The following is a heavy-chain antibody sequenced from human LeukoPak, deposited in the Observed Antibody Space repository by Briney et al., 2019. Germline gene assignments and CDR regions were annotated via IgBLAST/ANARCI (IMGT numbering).Heavy chain of an antibody. CDR2: IKSKTDGGTT. D-gene: IGHD2-21*01. V-gene: IGHV3-15*01. CDR1: GFTFSNAW. J-gene: IGHJ6*03. CDR3: TTDVGAVIAKGRAYYYMDV. Sequence: GGSLRLSCAASGFTFSNAWMSWVRQAPGKGLEWVGRIKSKTDGGTTDYAAPVKGRFTISRDDSKNTLYLQMNSLKTEDTAVYYCTTDVGAVIAKGRAYYYMDVWGKGTTVTVSS.